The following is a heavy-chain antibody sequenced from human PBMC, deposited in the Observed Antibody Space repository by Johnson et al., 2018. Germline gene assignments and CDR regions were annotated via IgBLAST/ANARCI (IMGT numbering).Heavy chain of an antibody. CDR1: GPIFSSNA. CDR3: ERAVHSSWAAVDI. V-gene: IGHV3-30*04. Sequence: QVQLVQSGGGVVQPGRSLRLSCAASGPIFSSNAMHWVRQAPGKGLEWVAVISHDGGTKYNADSVKGRFTISRDNTKNTLYMQMNSLRVEDTAGYYCERAVHSSWAAVDIWGQGTMVTVSS. CDR2: ISHDGGTK. J-gene: IGHJ3*02. D-gene: IGHD6-13*01.